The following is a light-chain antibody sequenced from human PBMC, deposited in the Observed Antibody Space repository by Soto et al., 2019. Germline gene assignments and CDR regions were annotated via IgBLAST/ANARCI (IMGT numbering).Light chain of an antibody. Sequence: SYELTQPPSVSVSPGQTASITCSGDKLGDKYTCWYQQKPGPSPVLVIYQHSQRLSGIPERFSGSTSGNTATLTISGTQAMDEAAYYCQAWDSSTDVVFGGGTKLTVL. V-gene: IGLV3-1*01. CDR3: QAWDSSTDVV. CDR1: KLGDKY. CDR2: QHS. J-gene: IGLJ2*01.